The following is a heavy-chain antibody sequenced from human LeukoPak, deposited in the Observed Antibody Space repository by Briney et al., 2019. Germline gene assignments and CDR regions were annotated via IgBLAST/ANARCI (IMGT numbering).Heavy chain of an antibody. CDR3: AKLPSTYSNYYYYMDV. Sequence: GGSLRLSCAACGFTFSSYGIHCVRHAPGRGLVGGAFIRYDGSNKYYADSVKGRFRISRDNSKNTLYLQMNSLRAEDTAAHYCAKLPSTYSNYYYYMDVWGKGTTVTVSS. CDR1: GFTFSSYG. CDR2: IRYDGSNK. V-gene: IGHV3-30*02. J-gene: IGHJ6*03. D-gene: IGHD4-11*01.